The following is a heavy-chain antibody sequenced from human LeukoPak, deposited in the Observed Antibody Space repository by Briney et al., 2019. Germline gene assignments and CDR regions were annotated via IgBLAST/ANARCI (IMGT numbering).Heavy chain of an antibody. CDR3: ARDNATTMDV. CDR2: IYYSGST. J-gene: IGHJ6*03. CDR1: GGSISSSSYY. D-gene: IGHD1-14*01. Sequence: KPSETLSLTCTVSGGSISSSSYYWGWIRQPPGKGLEWIGSIYYSGSTYYNPSLKSRVTISVDTSKNQFSLKLSSVTAADTAVYYCARDNATTMDVWGKGTTVTVSS. V-gene: IGHV4-39*07.